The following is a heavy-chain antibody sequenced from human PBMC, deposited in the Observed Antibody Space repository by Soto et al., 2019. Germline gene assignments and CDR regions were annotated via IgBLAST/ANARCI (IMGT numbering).Heavy chain of an antibody. CDR1: GGSISSGDYY. CDR2: IYYSGST. D-gene: IGHD3-10*01. J-gene: IGHJ5*02. Sequence: QVQLQESGPGLVKPSQTLSLTCTVSGGSISSGDYYWSWIRQPPGKGLEWIGYIYYSGSTYYNPSPKSRVTIAVATPKYQFSLKLSSVTAADTAVYYCARALIWFGSVYGWFDPWGQGTLVTVSS. V-gene: IGHV4-30-4*01. CDR3: ARALIWFGSVYGWFDP.